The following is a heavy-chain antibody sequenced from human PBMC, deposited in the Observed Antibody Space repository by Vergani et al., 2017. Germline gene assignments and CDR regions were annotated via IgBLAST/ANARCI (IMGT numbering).Heavy chain of an antibody. CDR1: GFTFSSYA. Sequence: EVQLVESGGGLVQPGGSLRLSCSASGFTFSSYAMHWVRQAPGKGLEYVSAISSNGGSTYYADSVKGRFTISRDNSKNTLYLQMNSLRAEDTAVYYCAKGPNYDILTGYFSRGAFDIWGQGTMVTVSS. D-gene: IGHD3-9*01. CDR3: AKGPNYDILTGYFSRGAFDI. V-gene: IGHV3-64D*06. CDR2: ISSNGGST. J-gene: IGHJ3*02.